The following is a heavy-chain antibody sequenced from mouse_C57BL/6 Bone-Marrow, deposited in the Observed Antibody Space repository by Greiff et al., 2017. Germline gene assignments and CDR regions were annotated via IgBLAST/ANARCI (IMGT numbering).Heavy chain of an antibody. Sequence: EVKLMESGAELVRPGASVKLSCTASGFNIKDDYMHWVKQRPEQGLEWIGWIDPENGDTEYASKFQGKATITADTSSNTAYLQLSSLTSEDTAVYYCRFSPRYFDVWGTGTTVTVSS. CDR1: GFNIKDDY. CDR3: RFSPRYFDV. CDR2: IDPENGDT. V-gene: IGHV14-4*01. J-gene: IGHJ1*03.